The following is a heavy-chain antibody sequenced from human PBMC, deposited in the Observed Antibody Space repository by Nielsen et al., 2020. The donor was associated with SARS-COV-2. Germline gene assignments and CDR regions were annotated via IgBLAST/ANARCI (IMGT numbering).Heavy chain of an antibody. CDR3: ARQRDEIWFGEFD. J-gene: IGHJ4*02. CDR2: IKQDGSEK. Sequence: GGSLRLSCAASGFTFSSYWMSWVRQAPGKGLEWVANIKQDGSEKYYVDSVKGRFTISRDNAKNSLYLQMNSLRAEDTAVYYCARQRDEIWFGEFDWGQGTLVTVSS. CDR1: GFTFSSYW. V-gene: IGHV3-7*03. D-gene: IGHD3-10*01.